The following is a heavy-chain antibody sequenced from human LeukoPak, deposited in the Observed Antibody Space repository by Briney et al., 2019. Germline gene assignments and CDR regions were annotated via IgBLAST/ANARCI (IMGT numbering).Heavy chain of an antibody. J-gene: IGHJ3*02. V-gene: IGHV1-2*02. CDR3: ARNYYDSSGYYGGFQI. CDR1: GYTFTAFY. Sequence: ASVKVSCKASGYTFTAFYIHWGRQAPGQGREWMGWINPNSGVTNYAQKFQGRVTMTRDTSISTAYMELSRLRSDDTAVYYCARNYYDSSGYYGGFQIWGPGTMVTVSS. D-gene: IGHD3-22*01. CDR2: INPNSGVT.